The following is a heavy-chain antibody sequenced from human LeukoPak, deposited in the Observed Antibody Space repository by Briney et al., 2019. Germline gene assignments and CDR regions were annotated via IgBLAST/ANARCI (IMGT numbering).Heavy chain of an antibody. CDR3: ARLAEYSSGWYGGSRSYYFDY. CDR2: IYYSGST. CDR1: GGSISSSSYY. Sequence: SETLPLTCTVSGGSISSSSYYWGWIRQPPGKGLEWIGSIYYSGSTYYNPSLKSRVTISVDTSKNQFSLKLSSVTAADTAVYYCARLAEYSSGWYGGSRSYYFDYWGQGTLVTVSS. J-gene: IGHJ4*02. V-gene: IGHV4-39*01. D-gene: IGHD6-19*01.